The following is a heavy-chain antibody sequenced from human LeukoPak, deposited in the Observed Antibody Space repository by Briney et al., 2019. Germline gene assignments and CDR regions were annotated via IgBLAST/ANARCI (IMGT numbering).Heavy chain of an antibody. J-gene: IGHJ4*02. CDR3: ARSHPLRYEVTTWGLIDY. CDR2: MNPNSGNT. CDR1: GYTFTSYD. V-gene: IGHV1-8*01. Sequence: GASLKVSCKASGYTFTSYDINWVRQATGQGLEWMGWMNPNSGNTGYAQKFQGRVTMTRNTSISTAYMELSSLRSEDTAVYYCARSHPLRYEVTTWGLIDYWGQGTLVTVSS. D-gene: IGHD4-17*01.